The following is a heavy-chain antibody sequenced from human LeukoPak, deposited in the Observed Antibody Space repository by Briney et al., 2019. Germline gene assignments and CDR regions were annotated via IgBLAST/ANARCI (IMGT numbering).Heavy chain of an antibody. V-gene: IGHV1-8*03. Sequence: ASVKVSCKASGYTFISYDINWVRQATGQGLEWMGWMNPNSGNTGYAQKFQGRVTITRNTSISTAYMELSSLRSEDTAVYYCARGNYGDYGVFWFDPWGQGTLVTVSS. CDR2: MNPNSGNT. CDR3: ARGNYGDYGVFWFDP. CDR1: GYTFISYD. D-gene: IGHD4-17*01. J-gene: IGHJ5*02.